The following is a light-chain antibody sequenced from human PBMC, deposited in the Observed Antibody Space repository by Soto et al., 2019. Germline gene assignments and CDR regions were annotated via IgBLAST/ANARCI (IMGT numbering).Light chain of an antibody. J-gene: IGKJ1*01. CDR2: DGS. Sequence: TQSPATLSLSPGETATLSCRASQSVSSWLAWYQQKPGKAPKFLIYDGSTLESGVPARFSGSGSGTEFTLTISSLQPDDFGTYFCQQYDSYPWTFGQGTKVDIK. CDR1: QSVSSW. V-gene: IGKV1-5*01. CDR3: QQYDSYPWT.